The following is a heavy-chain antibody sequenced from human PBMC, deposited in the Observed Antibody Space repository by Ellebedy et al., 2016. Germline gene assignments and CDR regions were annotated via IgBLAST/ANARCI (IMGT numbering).Heavy chain of an antibody. V-gene: IGHV3-23*01. D-gene: IGHD5-18*01. Sequence: GGSLRLXXAASGFTFSDFFMSWVRRAPGKGLEWVSTISGGGDSRYFADSVKGRFTISRDNSKNTLYLHMNNLRVDDTAIYYCRYGHYSNVWGQGTLVTVS. CDR1: GFTFSDFF. CDR3: RYGHYSNV. CDR2: ISGGGDSR. J-gene: IGHJ4*02.